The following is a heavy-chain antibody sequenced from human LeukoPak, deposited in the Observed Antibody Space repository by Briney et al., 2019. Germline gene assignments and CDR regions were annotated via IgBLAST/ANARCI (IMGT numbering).Heavy chain of an antibody. D-gene: IGHD6-19*01. CDR1: GFTVTNNY. J-gene: IGHJ4*02. CDR2: IYSGGST. V-gene: IGHV3-66*01. Sequence: GGSLRLSCAASGFTVTNNYVTWVRQAPGKGLEWVSVIYSGGSTYYADSVKGRFTISRDNSKNTLYLQMNSLRAEDTAVYYCARDRSRIAVAVDWGQGTLVTVSS. CDR3: ARDRSRIAVAVD.